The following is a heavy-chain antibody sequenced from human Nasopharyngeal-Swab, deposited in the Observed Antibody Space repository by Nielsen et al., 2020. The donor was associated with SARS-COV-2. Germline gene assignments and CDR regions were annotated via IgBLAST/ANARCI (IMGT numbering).Heavy chain of an antibody. V-gene: IGHV3-74*01. CDR1: GFTFSNAW. D-gene: IGHD3-10*01. J-gene: IGHJ5*02. Sequence: GESLKISCAASGFTFSNAWLHWVRQAPGKGLVWVSRISGDGSDISYADSVKGRFTISRDNAKNTVYLQMNSLRAEDTAVYYCIRERQWFGDSSWGQGTLVTVSS. CDR3: IRERQWFGDSS. CDR2: ISGDGSDI.